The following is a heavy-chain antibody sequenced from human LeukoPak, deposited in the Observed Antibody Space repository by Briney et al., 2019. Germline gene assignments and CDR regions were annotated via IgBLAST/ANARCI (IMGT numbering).Heavy chain of an antibody. CDR2: IQYSGST. CDR1: GGSLSSYY. J-gene: IGHJ3*02. D-gene: IGHD3-9*01. Sequence: SETLSLTCTVSGGSLSSYYWSWIRQPPGKGLEWIGDIQYSGSTNYNLFLKSRVTISLDTANNRFSLKVTSVTAADTAVYYCAAYDILTGYNDAFDIWGQGTMVTVSS. CDR3: AAYDILTGYNDAFDI. V-gene: IGHV4-59*01.